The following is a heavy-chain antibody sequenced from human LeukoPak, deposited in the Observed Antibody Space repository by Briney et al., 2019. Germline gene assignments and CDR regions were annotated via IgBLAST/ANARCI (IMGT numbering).Heavy chain of an antibody. D-gene: IGHD2-2*01. CDR1: GYTFTTYY. J-gene: IGHJ4*02. V-gene: IGHV1-46*01. CDR2: INPSGGST. Sequence: ASVKVSCKSSGYTFTTYYMHWVRQAPGQGLEWMGIINPSGGSTGYAQKFQGRVSMTRDTSTSTFYMELSSLTSEATAVYYCARPEYCSSTSCYSGIDYWGQGTLVTVSS. CDR3: ARPEYCSSTSCYSGIDY.